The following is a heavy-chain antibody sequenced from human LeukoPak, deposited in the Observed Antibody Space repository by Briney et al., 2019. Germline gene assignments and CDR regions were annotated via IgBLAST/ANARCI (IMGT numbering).Heavy chain of an antibody. Sequence: GASVKVSCKASGGTFSSYAISWVRQAPGQGLEWMGRIIPILGIANYAQKFQGRVTITADKSTSTAYMELSSLRSEDTAVYYCARSILSSGSYPNEYYFDYWGQGTLVTVSS. V-gene: IGHV1-69*04. CDR3: ARSILSSGSYPNEYYFDY. J-gene: IGHJ4*02. CDR2: IIPILGIA. CDR1: GGTFSSYA. D-gene: IGHD1-26*01.